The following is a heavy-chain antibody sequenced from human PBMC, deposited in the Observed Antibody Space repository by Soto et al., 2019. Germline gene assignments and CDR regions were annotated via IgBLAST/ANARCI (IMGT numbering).Heavy chain of an antibody. D-gene: IGHD3-10*01. Sequence: SETLTLTCNVSGVSISIVGYYLTWIRQHPGKGLEWIGNIHHSGSTFYNPSLKSRVSISVDTSKNQFSLKLSSVTAADTAVYFCVRGVLSWGQGNLV. CDR3: VRGVLS. CDR1: GVSISIVGYY. CDR2: IHHSGST. V-gene: IGHV4-31*03. J-gene: IGHJ1*01.